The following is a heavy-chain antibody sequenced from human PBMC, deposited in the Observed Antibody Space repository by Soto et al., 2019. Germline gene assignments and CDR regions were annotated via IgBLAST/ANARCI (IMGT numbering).Heavy chain of an antibody. J-gene: IGHJ5*02. CDR3: AKDPVDTAMVTGDWFDP. D-gene: IGHD5-18*01. Sequence: PGGSLRLSCAASGFTFSSYAMSWVRQAPGKGLEWVSSISGSGGSTYYADSVKGRFTISRDNSKNTLYLQMNSMRAEDTAVYYCAKDPVDTAMVTGDWFDPWAQGTLVPVSS. V-gene: IGHV3-23*01. CDR1: GFTFSSYA. CDR2: ISGSGGST.